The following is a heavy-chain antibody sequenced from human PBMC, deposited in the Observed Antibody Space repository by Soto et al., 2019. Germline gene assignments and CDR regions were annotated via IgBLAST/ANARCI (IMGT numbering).Heavy chain of an antibody. Sequence: SEILSLTCNVSGGSISSGDYYWTWIRQSPGKGLEWIGYIYYTGSTFYSPSLKSRVTISLDTSENHFSLDMNSVTAADTAVYFCARVYGHNTGYYSVYFMDVWGQGTTVTVSS. D-gene: IGHD5-18*01. CDR1: GGSISSGDYY. CDR3: ARVYGHNTGYYSVYFMDV. J-gene: IGHJ6*02. V-gene: IGHV4-30-4*01. CDR2: IYYTGST.